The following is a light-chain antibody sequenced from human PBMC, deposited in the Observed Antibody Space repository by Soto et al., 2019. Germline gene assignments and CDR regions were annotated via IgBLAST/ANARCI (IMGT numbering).Light chain of an antibody. CDR1: SSDVGGYNY. Sequence: QSVLTQPASVSGSPGQSITISCTGTSSDVGGYNYVSWYQQHPGKAPKLMIYDVSNRPSGVSNRFSGSKSGNTASLTISGLQAEDEADYYCSSYTSSSLVVFGGGTTLTVL. CDR3: SSYTSSSLVV. CDR2: DVS. J-gene: IGLJ2*01. V-gene: IGLV2-14*01.